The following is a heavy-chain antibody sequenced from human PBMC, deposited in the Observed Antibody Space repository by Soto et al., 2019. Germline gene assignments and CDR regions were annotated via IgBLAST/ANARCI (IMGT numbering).Heavy chain of an antibody. CDR2: ISAYNGNT. J-gene: IGHJ6*02. Sequence: ASVKVSCKASGYTFTSYGISWVRQAPGQGLEWMGWISAYNGNTNYAQKLQGRVTMTTDTSTSTAYTELRSLRSDDTAVYYCARDRRVKTYYDFWSGYPGMDVWGQGTTVTVSS. CDR3: ARDRRVKTYYDFWSGYPGMDV. CDR1: GYTFTSYG. D-gene: IGHD3-3*01. V-gene: IGHV1-18*04.